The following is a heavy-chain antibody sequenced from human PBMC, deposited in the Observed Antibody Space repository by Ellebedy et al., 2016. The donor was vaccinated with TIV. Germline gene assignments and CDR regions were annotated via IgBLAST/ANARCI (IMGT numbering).Heavy chain of an antibody. D-gene: IGHD6-19*01. CDR1: GGSISSYY. J-gene: IGHJ4*02. CDR3: ARGSMTVALDY. V-gene: IGHV4-4*07. CDR2: IYPSGGS. Sequence: SETLSLXXSVSGGSISSYYWSWIRQPAGKGLEWIGRIYPSGGSNYNPSLKSRVTMSVDTSKNQFSLKLNSVTAADTAVYYCARGSMTVALDYWGQGTLVTVSS.